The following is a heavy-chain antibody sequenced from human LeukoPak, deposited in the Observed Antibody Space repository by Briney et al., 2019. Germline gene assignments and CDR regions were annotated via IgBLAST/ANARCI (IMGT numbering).Heavy chain of an antibody. D-gene: IGHD2/OR15-2a*01. J-gene: IGHJ4*02. V-gene: IGHV4-4*02. CDR3: TRENRPFCPFAY. CDR2: ISHSGTT. Sequence: KPSETLSLTCGVSGGSIDITNYWSWVRPAPGKGLEWIGEISHSGTTNYNPSLRSRVAMSLDRANNQFTLSLTSVTAADSAVYYCTRENRPFCPFAYWGQGVLVSVSS. CDR1: GGSIDITNY.